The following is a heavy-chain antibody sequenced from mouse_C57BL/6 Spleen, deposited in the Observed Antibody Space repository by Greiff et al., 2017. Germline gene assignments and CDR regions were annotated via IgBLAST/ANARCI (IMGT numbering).Heavy chain of an antibody. D-gene: IGHD1-1*01. Sequence: QVQLQQPGAELVKPGASVKLSCKASGYTFTSYWMHWVKQRPGQGLEWIGMIHPNSGSTNYNEKFKSKATLTVDKSSSTAYMQLTSLTSEDSAVYDCARHNYGSPWFAYWGQGTLVTVSA. J-gene: IGHJ3*01. V-gene: IGHV1-64*01. CDR2: IHPNSGST. CDR1: GYTFTSYW. CDR3: ARHNYGSPWFAY.